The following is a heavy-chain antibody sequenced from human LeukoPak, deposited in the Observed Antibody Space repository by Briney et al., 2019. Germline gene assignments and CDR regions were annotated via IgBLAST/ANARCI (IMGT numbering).Heavy chain of an antibody. J-gene: IGHJ3*02. CDR3: ARVGIVGAHGAFDI. Sequence: ASVKVSRKASGYTFTGYYMHWVRQAPGQGLEWMGWINPNSGGTNYAQKFQGWVTMTRDTSISTAYMELSRLRSDDTAVYYCARVGIVGAHGAFDIWGQGTMVTVSS. V-gene: IGHV1-2*04. D-gene: IGHD1-26*01. CDR1: GYTFTGYY. CDR2: INPNSGGT.